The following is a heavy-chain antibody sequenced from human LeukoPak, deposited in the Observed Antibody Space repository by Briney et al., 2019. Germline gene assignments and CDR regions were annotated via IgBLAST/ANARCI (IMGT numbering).Heavy chain of an antibody. CDR3: ATHFRRYDILTGYYNDAFDI. CDR2: IYYSGST. CDR1: GGSISSYY. Sequence: SETLSLTCTVSGGSISSYYWSWIRQPPGKGLEWIGYIYYSGSTNYNPSLKSRVTISVGTSKNQFSLKLSSVTAADTAVYYCATHFRRYDILTGYYNDAFDIWGQGTMVTVSS. D-gene: IGHD3-9*01. J-gene: IGHJ3*02. V-gene: IGHV4-59*08.